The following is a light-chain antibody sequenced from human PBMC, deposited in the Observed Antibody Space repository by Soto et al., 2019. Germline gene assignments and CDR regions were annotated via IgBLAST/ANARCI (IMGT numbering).Light chain of an antibody. CDR3: QTWGTGILV. V-gene: IGLV4-69*01. Sequence: QPVLTQSHSASASLVASVKITCTLSSGHSYYAIAWHQQQPEKGPRYLMKVNSDGSHNKGDGIPDRFSGSSSGAERYLIISSLQSEDEADYYCQTWGTGILVFGTGTKVTVL. CDR2: VNSDGSH. CDR1: SGHSYYA. J-gene: IGLJ1*01.